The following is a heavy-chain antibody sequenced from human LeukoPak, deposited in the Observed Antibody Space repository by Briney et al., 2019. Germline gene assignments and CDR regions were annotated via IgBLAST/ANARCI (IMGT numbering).Heavy chain of an antibody. V-gene: IGHV1-69*13. D-gene: IGHD7-27*01. CDR2: IIPIFGTA. J-gene: IGHJ4*02. Sequence: SVTVSCTASGGTFSSYAISWVRQAPGQGLEWMGGIIPIFGTANYAQKFQGRVTITADESTSTAYMELSSLRSEDTAVYYCAREAGNWGSLDYWGQGTLVTVSS. CDR1: GGTFSSYA. CDR3: AREAGNWGSLDY.